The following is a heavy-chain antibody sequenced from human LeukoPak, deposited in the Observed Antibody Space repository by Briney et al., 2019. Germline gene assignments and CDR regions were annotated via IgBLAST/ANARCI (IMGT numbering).Heavy chain of an antibody. Sequence: SETLSLTCAVYGGSLSNYYWTWARQPPGKGLEWIGEINHSVGANYNPSLKSRVAMSVDTSKNQFSLKLSSVTAADTAVYYCARNRGSTVITDQYYYYYMDVWGKGTTVTVSS. CDR3: ARNRGSTVITDQYYYYYMDV. CDR2: INHSVGA. J-gene: IGHJ6*03. D-gene: IGHD4-11*01. CDR1: GGSLSNYY. V-gene: IGHV4-34*01.